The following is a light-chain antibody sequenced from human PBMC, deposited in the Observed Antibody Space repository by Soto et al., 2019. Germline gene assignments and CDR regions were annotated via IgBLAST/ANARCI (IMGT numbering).Light chain of an antibody. Sequence: QPVLTQPPSVSGAPGQRVTISCTGSSSNIGAGHDVHWYQQLPGTAPKLLIYGNSNRPSGVPDRFSGSKSGTSASLAITGLQAEDEADYYCQSYDSSLSGHVVFGGGTQLTVL. CDR2: GNS. CDR1: SSNIGAGHD. J-gene: IGLJ2*01. V-gene: IGLV1-40*01. CDR3: QSYDSSLSGHVV.